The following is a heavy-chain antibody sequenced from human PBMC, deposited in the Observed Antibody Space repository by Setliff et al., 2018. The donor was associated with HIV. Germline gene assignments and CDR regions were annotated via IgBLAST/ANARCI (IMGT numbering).Heavy chain of an antibody. J-gene: IGHJ4*02. V-gene: IGHV1-69*13. CDR1: GGTFSSYA. CDR2: IIPIFGTT. D-gene: IGHD3-10*01. CDR3: ARDPYYYGSGSLGLDY. Sequence: SVKVSCKAPGGTFSSYAISWVPQAPGQGLEWTGGIIPIFGTTNYAQKFQGRVTITADESTSTAYMELSSLRPEDTSVYYCARDPYYYGSGSLGLDYWGQGTLVTVSS.